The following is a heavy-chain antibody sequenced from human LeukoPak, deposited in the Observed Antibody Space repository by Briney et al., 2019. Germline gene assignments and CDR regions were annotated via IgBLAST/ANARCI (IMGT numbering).Heavy chain of an antibody. CDR1: GFTFSSYW. D-gene: IGHD2-2*01. CDR2: INTDGSST. J-gene: IGHJ3*02. Sequence: PGGSLRLSCAASGFTFSSYWMHWVRQAPGKGLVWVSRINTDGSSTSYADSVKGRFTISRDNAKNTLYLQMNSLRAEDTAVYYCAREVPGNDAFDIWGQGTMVTVSS. CDR3: AREVPGNDAFDI. V-gene: IGHV3-74*01.